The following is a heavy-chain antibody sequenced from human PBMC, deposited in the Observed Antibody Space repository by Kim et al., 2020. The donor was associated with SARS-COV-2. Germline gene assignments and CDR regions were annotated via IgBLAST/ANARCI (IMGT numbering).Heavy chain of an antibody. D-gene: IGHD2-21*01. CDR1: GGSISSYY. J-gene: IGHJ3*02. CDR3: ARLRACGGDCYWSAFDI. V-gene: IGHV4-59*01. CDR2: IYYSGST. Sequence: SETLSLTCTVSGGSISSYYWSWIRQPPGKGLEWIGYIYYSGSTNYNPSLKSRVTISVDTSKNQFSLKLSSVTAADTAVYYCARLRACGGDCYWSAFDIWGQGTMVTVSS.